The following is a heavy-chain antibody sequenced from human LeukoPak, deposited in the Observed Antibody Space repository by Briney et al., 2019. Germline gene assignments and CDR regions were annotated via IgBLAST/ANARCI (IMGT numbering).Heavy chain of an antibody. J-gene: IGHJ4*02. Sequence: SETLSLTCTLSARSISSGDYYWGWIRQPPGKGLEWIGYIYYSGSTYYNPSLKSRVTISVDTSKNQFSLKLSSVTAADTAVYYCAREPDDYGGSSGGGYFDYWGQGTLVTVSS. CDR2: IYYSGST. CDR3: AREPDDYGGSSGGGYFDY. CDR1: ARSISSGDYY. D-gene: IGHD4-23*01. V-gene: IGHV4-30-4*01.